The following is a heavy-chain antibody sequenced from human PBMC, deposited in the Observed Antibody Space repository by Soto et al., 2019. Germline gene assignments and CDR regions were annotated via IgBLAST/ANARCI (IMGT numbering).Heavy chain of an antibody. CDR3: ARAACSSTSCYNYYAYGMDV. J-gene: IGHJ6*02. CDR1: GYTFTTYS. Sequence: QVQLVQSGPEMKKPGASVKLSCKASGYTFTTYSMQWVRQAPGQRLEWMGWIHAGNGNTEHSQKFQGRVTITRDTSASTAYLELGSLRSEDTAVYYCARAACSSTSCYNYYAYGMDVWGQGTAVTVS. D-gene: IGHD2-2*01. V-gene: IGHV1-3*01. CDR2: IHAGNGNT.